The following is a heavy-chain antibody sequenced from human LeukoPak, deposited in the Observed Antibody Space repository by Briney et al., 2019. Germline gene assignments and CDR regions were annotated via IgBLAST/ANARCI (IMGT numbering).Heavy chain of an antibody. J-gene: IGHJ5*02. V-gene: IGHV4-59*01. CDR2: IYYSGST. CDR3: ARGNLKWFDP. Sequence: PSETLSLTCTVSGGSTSSYYWSWIRQPPGKGLEWIGYIYYSGSTNYNPSLKSRVTISVDTSKNQFSLKLSSVTAADTAVYYCARGNLKWFDPWGQGTLVTVSS. CDR1: GGSTSSYY. D-gene: IGHD2/OR15-2a*01.